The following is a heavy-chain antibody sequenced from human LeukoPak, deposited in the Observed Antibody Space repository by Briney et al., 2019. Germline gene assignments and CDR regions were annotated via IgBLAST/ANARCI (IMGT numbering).Heavy chain of an antibody. Sequence: GGSLRLSCAASGFTFSSYGMHWVRQAPGKGLEWVAVISYDGSNEYYADSVKGRFTISRDNSKNTLYLQMNSLRAEDTAVYYCAKDFSWTTVTTFFDYWGQGTLVTVSS. CDR2: ISYDGSNE. V-gene: IGHV3-30*18. CDR3: AKDFSWTTVTTFFDY. J-gene: IGHJ4*02. CDR1: GFTFSSYG. D-gene: IGHD4-17*01.